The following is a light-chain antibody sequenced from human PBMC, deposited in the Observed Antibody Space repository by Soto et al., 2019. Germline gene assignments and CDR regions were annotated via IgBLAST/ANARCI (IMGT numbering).Light chain of an antibody. Sequence: DIQMTQSPSSLSASVGDRVTITCRASQRISNYLNWYQQKPGKAPKLLIYAASSLQSGVPLRFSGSGSGTDFTLTISSLQPEDSATYYCQQSYSTPYTFGQGTKVDIK. J-gene: IGKJ2*01. CDR1: QRISNY. V-gene: IGKV1-39*01. CDR3: QQSYSTPYT. CDR2: AAS.